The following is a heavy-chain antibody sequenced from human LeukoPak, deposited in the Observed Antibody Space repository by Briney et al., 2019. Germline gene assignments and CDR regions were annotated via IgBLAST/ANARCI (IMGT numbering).Heavy chain of an antibody. J-gene: IGHJ4*02. CDR3: ARESSNTGRGIDY. Sequence: ASVKVSCKVSGYTLTELSMHWVRQAPGQGLEWMGWISAYNGNTNYAQKLQGRVTMTTDTSTSTAYMELRSLRSDDTAVYYCARESSNTGRGIDYWGQGTLVTVSS. CDR2: ISAYNGNT. D-gene: IGHD1-26*01. CDR1: GYTLTELS. V-gene: IGHV1-18*01.